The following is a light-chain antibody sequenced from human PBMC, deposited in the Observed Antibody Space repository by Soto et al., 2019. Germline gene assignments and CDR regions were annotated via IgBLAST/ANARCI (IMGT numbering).Light chain of an antibody. CDR1: QNIGNY. Sequence: DIQMTQSPSSLSASVGDRVSITCRASQNIGNYLNWYRQKPGKAPELLIYAASILQSEAPSRFRGSGSGTDFTLTISSLQPEDFASYYCQQSYNVLSWTFGQGTKV. CDR3: QQSYNVLSWT. J-gene: IGKJ1*01. CDR2: AAS. V-gene: IGKV1-39*01.